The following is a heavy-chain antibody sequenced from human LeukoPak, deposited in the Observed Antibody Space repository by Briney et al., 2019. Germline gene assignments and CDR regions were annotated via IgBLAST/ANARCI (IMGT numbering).Heavy chain of an antibody. J-gene: IGHJ4*02. D-gene: IGHD3/OR15-3a*01. CDR2: MNANSGNT. Sequence: ASVKVSCKASGYTFSSYDINWVRQATGQGLEWMGWMNANSGNTGYAQKFQGRVTMTRNTSISTAYMELSSLRSEDTAVYYCARVSRSVWTGCRYYFDYWGQGTLVTVSS. V-gene: IGHV1-8*01. CDR3: ARVSRSVWTGCRYYFDY. CDR1: GYTFSSYD.